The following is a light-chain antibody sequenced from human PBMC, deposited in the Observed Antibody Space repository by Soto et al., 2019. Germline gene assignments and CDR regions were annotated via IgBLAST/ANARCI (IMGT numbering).Light chain of an antibody. CDR1: QRISSSY. CDR3: QLYGGSHMFS. J-gene: IGKJ2*01. V-gene: IGKV3-20*01. Sequence: EIVLTQSPGTLSLSPGEGGTLSCRASQRISSSYLAWYQQKPGQSPRLLIYAASSRATGIPDRFSGSGSGTDFTLTISRLAPEDFAVYYCQLYGGSHMFSFGQGTKLEIK. CDR2: AAS.